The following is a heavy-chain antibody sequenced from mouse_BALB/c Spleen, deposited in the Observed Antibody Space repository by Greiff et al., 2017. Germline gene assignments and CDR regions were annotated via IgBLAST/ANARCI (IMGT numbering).Heavy chain of an antibody. Sequence: QVQLQQSGPELVKPGASVRISCKASGYTFTSYYIHWVKQRPGQGLEWIGWIYPGNVNTKYNEKFKGKATLTADKSSSTAYMQLSSLTSEDSAVYYCAGYGNYPAWFAYWGQGTLVTVSA. CDR3: AGYGNYPAWFAY. CDR2: IYPGNVNT. J-gene: IGHJ3*01. CDR1: GYTFTSYY. D-gene: IGHD2-1*01. V-gene: IGHV1S56*01.